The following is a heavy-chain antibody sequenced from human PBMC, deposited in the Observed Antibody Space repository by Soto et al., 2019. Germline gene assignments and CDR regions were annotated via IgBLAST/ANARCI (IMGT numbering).Heavy chain of an antibody. V-gene: IGHV1-69*01. Sequence: QVQLVQSGAEVKKPGSSVKVSCKASGGTFSSYAISWVRQAPGQGLEWMGGIIPIFGTANYAQKFQGRVTITADESPSPAYRGLGGRRSEDTAVFYCGGGEGGLAAAGTRRGDLYYGMAVWAQGTTVTFSS. CDR2: IIPIFGTA. D-gene: IGHD6-13*01. CDR1: GGTFSSYA. J-gene: IGHJ6*02. CDR3: GGGEGGLAAAGTRRGDLYYGMAV.